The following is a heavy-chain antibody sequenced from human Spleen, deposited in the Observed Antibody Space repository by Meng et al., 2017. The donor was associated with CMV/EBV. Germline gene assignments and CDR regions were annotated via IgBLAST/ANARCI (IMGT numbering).Heavy chain of an antibody. CDR3: ARNQETVVVPAAIERDY. Sequence: ASVKVSCKASGYTFSSYGISWVRQAPGQGLEWMGWISVYNGDTKFSQKVQGRLTMSTDTSTSTAYMELRNLRSDDTSVYYCARNQETVVVPAAIERDYWGQGTLVTVSS. J-gene: IGHJ4*02. CDR1: GYTFSSYG. D-gene: IGHD2-2*01. CDR2: ISVYNGDT. V-gene: IGHV1-18*01.